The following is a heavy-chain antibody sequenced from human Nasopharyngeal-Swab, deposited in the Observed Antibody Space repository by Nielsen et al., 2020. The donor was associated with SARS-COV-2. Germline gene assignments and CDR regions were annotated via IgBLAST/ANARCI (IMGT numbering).Heavy chain of an antibody. CDR3: ARIPVGYSSGWIFAFDI. V-gene: IGHV2-26*01. CDR2: IFSHDEK. D-gene: IGHD6-19*01. CDR1: GFSLSNARMG. J-gene: IGHJ3*02. Sequence: SGPTLVKPTETLTLTCTVSGFSLSNARMGVSWIRQPPGKALDWLAHIFSHDEKSYSTSLKSRLTISKDTSKSQVVLTMTNMDPVDTATYYCARIPVGYSSGWIFAFDIWGQGTMVTVSS.